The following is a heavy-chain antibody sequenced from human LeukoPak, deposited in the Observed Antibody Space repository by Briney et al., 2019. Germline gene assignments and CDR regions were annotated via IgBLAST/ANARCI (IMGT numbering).Heavy chain of an antibody. V-gene: IGHV1-2*02. Sequence: ASVTVSCKASGYTFTGYYMHWVRQAPGQGLEWMGWINPNSGGTNYAQKFQGRVTMTRDTSISTAYMELSRLRSDDTAVYYCALRYDFWSGYWKTNYYFDYWGQGTLVTVSS. D-gene: IGHD3-3*01. CDR3: ALRYDFWSGYWKTNYYFDY. CDR1: GYTFTGYY. J-gene: IGHJ4*02. CDR2: INPNSGGT.